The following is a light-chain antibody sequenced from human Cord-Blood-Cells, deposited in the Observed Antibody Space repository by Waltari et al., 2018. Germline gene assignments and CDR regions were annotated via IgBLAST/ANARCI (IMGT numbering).Light chain of an antibody. CDR2: EGS. CDR1: SSDVGSDNL. Sequence: QSALTQPASVSGSPGQSITLSCTGTSSDVGSDNLVPWYQQHQGKDPKRRISEGSKRPSGVYKRFSGSKSGNTASLTISGLQAEDEADYYCCSDAGSSTYVFGTGTKVTVL. J-gene: IGLJ1*01. CDR3: CSDAGSSTYV. V-gene: IGLV2-23*01.